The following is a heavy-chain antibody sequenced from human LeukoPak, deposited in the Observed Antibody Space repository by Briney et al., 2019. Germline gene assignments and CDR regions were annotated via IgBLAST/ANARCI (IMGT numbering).Heavy chain of an antibody. Sequence: PSETLSLTCTVSGGSISSYYWSWIRQPPGKGLEWIGYIYYSGSTNHNPSLKSRVTISVDTSKNQFSLKLSSVTAADTAVYYCARDDYSNYGNFDYWGQGTLVTVSS. CDR3: ARDDYSNYGNFDY. D-gene: IGHD4-11*01. CDR1: GGSISSYY. J-gene: IGHJ4*02. V-gene: IGHV4-59*01. CDR2: IYYSGST.